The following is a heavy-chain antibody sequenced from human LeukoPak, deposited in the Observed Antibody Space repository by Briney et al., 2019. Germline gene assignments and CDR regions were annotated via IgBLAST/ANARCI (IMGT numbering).Heavy chain of an antibody. CDR2: ISSSGLNT. J-gene: IGHJ4*02. CDR3: AKDIQCSY. V-gene: IGHV3-23*01. D-gene: IGHD2-21*01. Sequence: PGGSLRLSCAASGFNLGDAAMTWVRQVPGKGLQWVSLISSSGLNTYYADSVKGRFALSRDNSKNTLDLQMNSLRADDTAVYYCAKDIQCSYWGQGTPVIVSS. CDR1: GFNLGDAA.